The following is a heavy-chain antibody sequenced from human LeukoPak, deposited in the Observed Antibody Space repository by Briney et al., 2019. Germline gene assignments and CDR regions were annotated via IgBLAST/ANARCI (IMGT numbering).Heavy chain of an antibody. D-gene: IGHD2-2*01. CDR1: GYTFTGYY. V-gene: IGHV1-2*02. CDR3: ARDSCSSTSCLSSDDY. J-gene: IGHJ4*02. Sequence: GASVKVSCKASGYTFTGYYMHWVRQAPGQGLEWMGWINPNSGGTNYAQKFQGRVTMTRDTSISTVYMELSRLRSDDTAVYYCARDSCSSTSCLSSDDYWGQGTLVTVSS. CDR2: INPNSGGT.